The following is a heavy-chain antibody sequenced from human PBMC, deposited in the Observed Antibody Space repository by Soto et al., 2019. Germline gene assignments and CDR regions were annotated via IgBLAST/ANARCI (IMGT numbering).Heavy chain of an antibody. CDR1: GGTFSTYA. V-gene: IGHV1-69*05. CDR2: IIPMFGTT. Sequence: SVKVSCKAPGGTFSTYAISWVRQAPGQGLEWMGGIIPMFGTTNYAQRFQGRVTMTTDTSTSTAYMELRSLRSDDTAVYYCARDLGPFKWLWFLWGQGTLVTVSS. CDR3: ARDLGPFKWLWFL. J-gene: IGHJ4*02. D-gene: IGHD3-22*01.